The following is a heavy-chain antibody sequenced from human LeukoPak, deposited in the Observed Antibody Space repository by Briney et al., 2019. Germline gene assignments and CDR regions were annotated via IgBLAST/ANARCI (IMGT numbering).Heavy chain of an antibody. CDR3: AVLSDGAYCGGDCFYLDS. Sequence: GAPVKVSCKASGGTFSSHAMNWVRQAPGQGLEWMGGVIPILDITDYAQKFQGRLTITADKSTGTGYMELSSLRSEDSAVYYCAVLSDGAYCGGDCFYLDSWGQGTLVAVSS. CDR2: VIPILDIT. V-gene: IGHV1-69*10. CDR1: GGTFSSHA. D-gene: IGHD2-21*02. J-gene: IGHJ5*01.